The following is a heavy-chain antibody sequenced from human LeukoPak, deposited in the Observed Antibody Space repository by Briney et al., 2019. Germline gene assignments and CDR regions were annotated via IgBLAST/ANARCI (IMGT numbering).Heavy chain of an antibody. CDR3: ARDNAATVTPYSFYAMDV. D-gene: IGHD4-17*01. J-gene: IGHJ6*02. CDR1: GFTFVTYW. Sequence: PGGSLRLSCAASGFTFVTYWMHWVRQTPGKGLEWISWIGSSGSYIYYADSVKGRFTISRDNARNSLYLQMNSLRVEDTAVYYCARDNAATVTPYSFYAMDVWGLGTTVIVSS. CDR2: IGSSGSYI. V-gene: IGHV3-21*05.